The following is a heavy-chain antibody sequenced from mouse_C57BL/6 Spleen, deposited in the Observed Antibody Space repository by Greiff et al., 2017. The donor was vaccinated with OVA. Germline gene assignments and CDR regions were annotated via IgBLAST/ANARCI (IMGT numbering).Heavy chain of an antibody. J-gene: IGHJ4*01. CDR2: LNPNNGGT. Sequence: EVQLQQSGPELVKPGASVKISCKASGYTFTDYYMNWVKQSHGKSLEWIGDLNPNNGGTSYNQKFKGKATLTVDKSSSTAYMELRSLTSEDSAVYYCAREGYGYYAMDYWGQGTSVTVSS. D-gene: IGHD2-2*01. V-gene: IGHV1-26*01. CDR3: AREGYGYYAMDY. CDR1: GYTFTDYY.